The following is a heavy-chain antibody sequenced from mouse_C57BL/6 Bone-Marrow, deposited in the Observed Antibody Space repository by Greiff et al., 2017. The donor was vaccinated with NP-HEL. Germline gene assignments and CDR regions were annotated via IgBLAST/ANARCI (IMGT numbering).Heavy chain of an antibody. CDR2: ISSVSSTI. J-gene: IGHJ2*01. CDR1: GFTFSDYG. CDR3: ASQGVKNY. Sequence: DVKLVESGGGLVKPGGSLKLSCAASGFTFSDYGMHWVRQAPEKGLEWVAYISSVSSTIYYADTVKGRFTISRDNAKNTLFLQMTSLRSEDTAMYYCASQGVKNYWGQGTTLTVSS. V-gene: IGHV5-17*01. D-gene: IGHD2-13*01.